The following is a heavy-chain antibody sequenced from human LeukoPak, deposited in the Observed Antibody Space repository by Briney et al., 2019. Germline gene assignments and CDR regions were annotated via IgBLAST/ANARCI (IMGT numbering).Heavy chain of an antibody. Sequence: GGSLRLSCAASGFTFSSYAMSWVRQAPGKGLEWVSAISGSGGSTYYADSVKGRFTISRDNSKNTLYLQMNSLRAEDTAVYYCAKEAIVVVPAAYGDHDAFDIWGQGTMVTVSS. J-gene: IGHJ3*02. CDR1: GFTFSSYA. CDR2: ISGSGGST. CDR3: AKEAIVVVPAAYGDHDAFDI. V-gene: IGHV3-23*01. D-gene: IGHD2-2*01.